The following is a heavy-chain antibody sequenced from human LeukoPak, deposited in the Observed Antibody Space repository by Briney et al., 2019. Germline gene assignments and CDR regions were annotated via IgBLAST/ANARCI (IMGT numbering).Heavy chain of an antibody. V-gene: IGHV4-59*01. Sequence: SETLSLTCTVSGGSISSYYWSWIRQPPGKGLEWIGYIYYSGSTNYNPSLKSRVTISVDTSKNQFSLKLSSVTAADTAVYYCARERLTMVRGVIGYYYYGMDVWDQGTTVTVSS. J-gene: IGHJ6*02. CDR1: GGSISSYY. D-gene: IGHD3-10*01. CDR3: ARERLTMVRGVIGYYYYGMDV. CDR2: IYYSGST.